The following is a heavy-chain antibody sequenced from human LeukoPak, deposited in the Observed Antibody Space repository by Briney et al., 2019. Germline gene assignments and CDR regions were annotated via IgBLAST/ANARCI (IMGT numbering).Heavy chain of an antibody. Sequence: SETLSLTCAVYGGSFSGYYWSWSRHPPGKGLEWIGEINHSGSTNYNPSLKSRVTISVDTSKNQFSLKLSSVTAADTAVYYCAGGAFDYSGQGTLVAVSS. J-gene: IGHJ4*02. V-gene: IGHV4-34*01. CDR2: INHSGST. CDR1: GGSFSGYY. CDR3: AGGAFDY.